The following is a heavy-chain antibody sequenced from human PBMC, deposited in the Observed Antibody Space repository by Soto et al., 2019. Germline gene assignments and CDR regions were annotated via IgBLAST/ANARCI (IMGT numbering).Heavy chain of an antibody. V-gene: IGHV3-33*01. CDR2: IWYDGSNK. CDR3: ARGRNTAMIFDY. CDR1: GFTFNSYG. J-gene: IGHJ4*02. D-gene: IGHD5-18*01. Sequence: QVQLVESGGGVVQPGRSLRLSCAASGFTFNSYGMNWVRQAPGKGLEWVAVIWYDGSNKYYADSVKGRFTISRDNSKNTMYLQMNSLRAEDTALYYCARGRNTAMIFDYWGQGTLVTVSS.